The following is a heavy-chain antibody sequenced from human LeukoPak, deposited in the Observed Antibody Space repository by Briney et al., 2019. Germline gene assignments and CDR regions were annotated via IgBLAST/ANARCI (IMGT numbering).Heavy chain of an antibody. CDR1: GFTLSSYG. CDR3: AKELDYGDYISSRGLDY. V-gene: IGHV3-30*02. J-gene: IGHJ4*02. CDR2: IRYDGSNK. Sequence: GGSLRLSCAASGFTLSSYGMHWVRQAPGKGLEWVAFIRYDGSNKYYADSVKGRFTISRDNSKNTLYLQMNSLRAEDTAVYYCAKELDYGDYISSRGLDYWGQGTLVTVSS. D-gene: IGHD4-17*01.